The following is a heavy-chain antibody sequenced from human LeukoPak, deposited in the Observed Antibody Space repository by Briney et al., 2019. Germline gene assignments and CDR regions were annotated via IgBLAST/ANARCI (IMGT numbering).Heavy chain of an antibody. CDR1: GYTFTSQW. Sequence: KDGESLRISCKGSGYTFTSQWISWVRQMPGKGLEWMGRIDPSDSYTNYSPSFQGHVTISADKSTSTAYLQWSSLKASDSAIYYCARGPSSSWYWYFDYWGQGSLVSVSS. CDR3: ARGPSSSWYWYFDY. CDR2: IDPSDSYT. V-gene: IGHV5-10-1*01. J-gene: IGHJ4*02. D-gene: IGHD6-13*01.